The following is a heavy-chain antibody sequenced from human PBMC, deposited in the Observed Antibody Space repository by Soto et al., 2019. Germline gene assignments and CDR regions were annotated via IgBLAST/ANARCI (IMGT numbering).Heavy chain of an antibody. CDR2: IYYSGST. Sequence: QVQLQESGPGLVKPSETLSLTCTVSGGSVSSGSYYWSWIRQPPGKGLEWIGYIYYSGSTNYNPSLKSRVTISVDTSKNQFSLKLSSVTAADTAVYYCARVPRMATHPHDAFDIWGQGTMVTVSS. V-gene: IGHV4-61*01. D-gene: IGHD5-12*01. CDR3: ARVPRMATHPHDAFDI. J-gene: IGHJ3*02. CDR1: GGSVSSGSYY.